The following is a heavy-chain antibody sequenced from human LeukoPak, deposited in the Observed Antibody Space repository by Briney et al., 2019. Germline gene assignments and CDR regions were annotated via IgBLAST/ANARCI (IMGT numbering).Heavy chain of an antibody. CDR1: GFTFSSYW. Sequence: GGSLRLSCAASGFTFSSYWMSWVRQAPGKGLEWVANIKQDGSEKYYVDSVKGRFTISRDNAKNSLYLQMNSLRAEDTAVYYCGAGQQMYYFDYWGQGTLVTVSS. CDR2: IKQDGSEK. V-gene: IGHV3-7*01. D-gene: IGHD6-13*01. J-gene: IGHJ4*02. CDR3: GAGQQMYYFDY.